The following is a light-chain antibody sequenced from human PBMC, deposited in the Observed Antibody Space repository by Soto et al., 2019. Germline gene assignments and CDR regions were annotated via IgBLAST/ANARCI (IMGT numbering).Light chain of an antibody. V-gene: IGLV1-44*01. CDR2: SNN. CDR3: AAWDDSLRAVV. J-gene: IGLJ2*01. Sequence: QPVLTQPPSASGTPGQRVTISCSGSDSNIGSTTVNWYQQLPGAAPKVLIYSNNQRHSGVPDRFSGSKSGTSASLAISGLQSEDEADYYCAAWDDSLRAVVFGGGTKLTVL. CDR1: DSNIGSTT.